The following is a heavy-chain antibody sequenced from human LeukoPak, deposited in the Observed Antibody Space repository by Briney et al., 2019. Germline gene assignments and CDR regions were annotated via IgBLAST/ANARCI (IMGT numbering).Heavy chain of an antibody. V-gene: IGHV5-51*01. J-gene: IGHJ4*02. CDR1: GYIFTNYW. Sequence: GESLKISCKTSGYIFTNYWIGWVRQMPGKGLEWMGIIYPGDSDTRYSPSFQGQVTISADKSISTAYLQWSSLKASDTAMYYCARYCSSTSCYPRDFPDGFGVAFFDYWGQGTLVTVSS. CDR2: IYPGDSDT. CDR3: ARYCSSTSCYPRDFPDGFGVAFFDY. D-gene: IGHD2-2*01.